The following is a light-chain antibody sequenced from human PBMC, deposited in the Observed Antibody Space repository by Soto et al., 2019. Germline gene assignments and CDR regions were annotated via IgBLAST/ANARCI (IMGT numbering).Light chain of an antibody. V-gene: IGLV2-14*01. J-gene: IGLJ2*01. CDR1: SSDVINYNY. Sequence: QSALTQPASVSGSPGQSITISCSGSSSDVINYNYLSWYQQHPGQAPKLIIYEVNNRPSGISSRFSGSKSGNTASLTISGLQAEDEADYYCSSKTSTSTLLFGGGTQLTVL. CDR2: EVN. CDR3: SSKTSTSTLL.